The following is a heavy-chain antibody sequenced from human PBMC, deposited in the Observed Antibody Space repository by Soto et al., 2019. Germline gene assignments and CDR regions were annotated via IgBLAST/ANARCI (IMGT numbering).Heavy chain of an antibody. V-gene: IGHV3-21*01. CDR2: ISSSSSYI. Sequence: GGSLRLSCAASGFTFSSYSMNWVRQAPGKGLEWVSSISSSSSYIYYADSVKGRFTISRDNAKNSLYLQMNSLRAEDTAVYYCARGQVYVDAFDIWGQGTMVTVSS. J-gene: IGHJ3*02. D-gene: IGHD2-8*01. CDR1: GFTFSSYS. CDR3: ARGQVYVDAFDI.